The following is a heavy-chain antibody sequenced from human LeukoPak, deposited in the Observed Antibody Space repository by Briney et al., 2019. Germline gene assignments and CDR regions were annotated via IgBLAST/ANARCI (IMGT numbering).Heavy chain of an antibody. J-gene: IGHJ6*03. CDR1: GFTFSSYA. Sequence: PGGSLTLSCAASGFTFSSYASTWVRQAPGKGLQWVSAVSGSGAHTYYADSVKGRLTISRDNSRDTLYLQMNSLRAEDTAIYICAKNGGTYPYFLDVWGKGTTVTVSS. D-gene: IGHD1-26*01. V-gene: IGHV3-23*01. CDR2: VSGSGAHT. CDR3: AKNGGTYPYFLDV.